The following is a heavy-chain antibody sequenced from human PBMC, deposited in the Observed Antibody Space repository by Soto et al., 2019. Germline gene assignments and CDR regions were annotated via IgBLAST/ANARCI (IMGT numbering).Heavy chain of an antibody. Sequence: EVQLLESGGGLVQPGGSLSVSWAASGFTFSAYAMSWVRQAPGKGLEWVSAISGTSPSTYYADSVQGRFTISRDSSRKTLFLQMNTLRAEDTAVYFCAIRIFGVEYWGQGTQVTVSS. CDR1: GFTFSAYA. CDR3: AIRIFGVEY. J-gene: IGHJ4*02. CDR2: ISGTSPST. D-gene: IGHD3-3*01. V-gene: IGHV3-23*01.